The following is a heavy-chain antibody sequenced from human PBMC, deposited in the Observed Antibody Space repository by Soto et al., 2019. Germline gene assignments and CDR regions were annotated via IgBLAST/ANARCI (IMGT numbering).Heavy chain of an antibody. CDR2: ISHHGINK. CDR1: GFTFSSYG. J-gene: IGHJ4*02. Sequence: GGSLRLSCAASGFTFSSYGMHWVRQAPGKGLEWVALISHHGINKYYADSVKGRITISRDNSKNTLYLQMDSLRAEDTAVYYCAREGLRYCDWGQGTLVTVSS. V-gene: IGHV3-30*03. CDR3: AREGLRYCD. D-gene: IGHD3-9*01.